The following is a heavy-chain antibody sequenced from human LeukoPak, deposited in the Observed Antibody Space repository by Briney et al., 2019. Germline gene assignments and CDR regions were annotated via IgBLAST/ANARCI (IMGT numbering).Heavy chain of an antibody. J-gene: IGHJ4*02. CDR2: ISSSSSYI. CDR3: AKLGVRLTSTGQDY. Sequence: GGSLRLSCAASGFTFSSYSMNWVRQAPGKGLEWVSSISSSSSYIYYADSVKGRFTISRDNAKNSLYLQMNSLRGEDTAVYYCAKLGVRLTSTGQDYWGQGTLVTVSS. CDR1: GFTFSSYS. V-gene: IGHV3-21*04. D-gene: IGHD3-16*01.